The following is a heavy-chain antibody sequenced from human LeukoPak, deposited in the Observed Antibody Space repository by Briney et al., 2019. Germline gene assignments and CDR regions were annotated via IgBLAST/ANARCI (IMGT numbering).Heavy chain of an antibody. CDR1: GYTFTGYY. CDR2: INPNSGGT. V-gene: IGHV1-2*02. Sequence: GASVKVSCKASGYTFTGYYMHWVRQAPGQGLEWMGWINPNSGGTNYAQKLQGRVTMTRDTSISTAYMELSRLRSDDTAVYYCARDAGYYGSSYYYYGMDVWGQGTTVTVSS. D-gene: IGHD3-10*01. CDR3: ARDAGYYGSSYYYYGMDV. J-gene: IGHJ6*02.